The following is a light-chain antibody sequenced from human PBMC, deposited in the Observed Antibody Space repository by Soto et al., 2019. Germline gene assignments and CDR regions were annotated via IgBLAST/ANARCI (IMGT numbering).Light chain of an antibody. CDR2: EVS. V-gene: IGLV2-8*01. Sequence: QSALTQPPSASASPGQSVTISCTVTSSDVGGDNYGSWYQQHPGKAPKIMIVEVSKRPSGAPPRFFGSKSGNTASLTVPWLQASDEADYYCCQYAGNNNKMVFCGGTKLTVL. CDR1: SSDVGGDNY. CDR3: CQYAGNNNKMV. J-gene: IGLJ2*01.